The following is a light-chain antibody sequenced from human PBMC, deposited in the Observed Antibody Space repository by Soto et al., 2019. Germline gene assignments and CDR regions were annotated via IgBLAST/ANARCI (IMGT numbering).Light chain of an antibody. CDR1: QGISSR. Sequence: DIQMTQSPSSVSASVGDRVTITCRASQGISSRLAWYQQKPGKAPNLLIYAASNVQSGVPSRFSGSGSETDFTLTIGSLQPDYFATYCCQQANSFPLTFGGGTKVEIK. J-gene: IGKJ4*02. CDR3: QQANSFPLT. V-gene: IGKV1-12*01. CDR2: AAS.